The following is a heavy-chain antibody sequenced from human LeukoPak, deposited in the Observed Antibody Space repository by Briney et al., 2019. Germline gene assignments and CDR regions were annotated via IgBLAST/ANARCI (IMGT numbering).Heavy chain of an antibody. D-gene: IGHD6-13*01. J-gene: IGHJ4*02. Sequence: GGSLRLSCAASGFTFSSYSMNWVRQAPGKGLEWVSSISSSSSYIYYADSVKGRFSISRDNAKNSLYLQMNSLRSEDMAVYYCVQDSYAISSSGSTFAYWGQGTVVTVSS. CDR2: ISSSSSYI. CDR3: VQDSYAISSSGSTFAY. CDR1: GFTFSSYS. V-gene: IGHV3-21*04.